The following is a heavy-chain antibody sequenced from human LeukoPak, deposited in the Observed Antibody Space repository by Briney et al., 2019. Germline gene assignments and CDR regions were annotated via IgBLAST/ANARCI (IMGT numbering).Heavy chain of an antibody. CDR2: ISSSSSTI. Sequence: PGGSLRLSCAASGFTFSSYSMNWVRQAPGKGLEWGSYISSSSSTIYYADSVKGRFTISRDNAKNSLYLQMNSLRAEDTAVYYCAREQQLGYYYYYYMDVWGKGTTVTVSS. J-gene: IGHJ6*03. CDR3: AREQQLGYYYYYYMDV. CDR1: GFTFSSYS. V-gene: IGHV3-48*01. D-gene: IGHD6-13*01.